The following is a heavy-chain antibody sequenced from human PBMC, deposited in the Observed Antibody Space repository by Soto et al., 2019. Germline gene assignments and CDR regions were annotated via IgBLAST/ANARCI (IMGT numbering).Heavy chain of an antibody. CDR1: GGSVSSGSYY. CDR3: AGTYYDFWSGYYTGNWFDP. Sequence: VSGGSVSSGSYYWSWIRQPPGKGLEWIGYIYYSGSTNYNPSLKSRVTISVDTSKNQFSLKLSSVTAADTAVYYCAGTYYDFWSGYYTGNWFDPWGQGTLVTVS. J-gene: IGHJ5*02. V-gene: IGHV4-61*01. CDR2: IYYSGST. D-gene: IGHD3-3*01.